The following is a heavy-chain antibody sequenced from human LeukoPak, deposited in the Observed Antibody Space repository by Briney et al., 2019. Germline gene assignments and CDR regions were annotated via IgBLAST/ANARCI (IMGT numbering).Heavy chain of an antibody. J-gene: IGHJ5*02. Sequence: SETLSLTCTVSGGSISSHYWSWIRQPPGKGLEWIGYIYYSGSTNYNPSLKSRVTISVDTSKNQFSLKLSSVTAADTAVYYCARHNIMVLGVLNWFDPWGQGTLVTVSS. V-gene: IGHV4-59*11. D-gene: IGHD3-10*01. CDR1: GGSISSHY. CDR2: IYYSGST. CDR3: ARHNIMVLGVLNWFDP.